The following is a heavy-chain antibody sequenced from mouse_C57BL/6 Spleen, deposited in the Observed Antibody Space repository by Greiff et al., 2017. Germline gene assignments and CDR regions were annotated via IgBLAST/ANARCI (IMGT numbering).Heavy chain of an antibody. D-gene: IGHD4-1*01. Sequence: QVQLQQSGPGLVAPSQSLSITCTVSGFSLTSYGVHWVRQPPGKGLEWLVVIWSDGSTTYNSALKSRLSISKDNSKSQVFLKMNSLHTDDTAMYYCARPLSNWDGAMDYWGQGTSVTVSS. CDR3: ARPLSNWDGAMDY. J-gene: IGHJ4*01. CDR1: GFSLTSYG. CDR2: IWSDGST. V-gene: IGHV2-6*03.